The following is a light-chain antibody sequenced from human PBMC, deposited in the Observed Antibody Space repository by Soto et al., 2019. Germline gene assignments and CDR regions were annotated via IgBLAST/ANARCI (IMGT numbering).Light chain of an antibody. J-gene: IGLJ3*02. V-gene: IGLV1-47*01. CDR1: SSNIESNY. Sequence: QSVLTQPPSASETPGQRVTISCSGSSSNIESNYVYWFQQLPGAAPKLLIYRNNQRPSGVPDRFSGSKSGTSASLAISGLRSEDEADYYCAAWDDSLSGEVFGGGTKLTVL. CDR2: RNN. CDR3: AAWDDSLSGEV.